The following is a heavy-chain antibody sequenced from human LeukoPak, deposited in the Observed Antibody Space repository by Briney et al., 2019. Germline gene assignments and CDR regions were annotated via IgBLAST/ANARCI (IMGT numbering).Heavy chain of an antibody. CDR2: ITPIFGTP. D-gene: IGHD4-23*01. V-gene: IGHV1-69*13. Sequence: ASVKVSCKASGDTFSSYDISWVRRAPGQGLEWIGGITPIFGTPNYAQKFQGRVTITADESTRTAYMELRSLRSEDTAVYYCARGWLAETIMVTPYNYWGQGTLVTVSS. CDR3: ARGWLAETIMVTPYNY. J-gene: IGHJ4*02. CDR1: GDTFSSYD.